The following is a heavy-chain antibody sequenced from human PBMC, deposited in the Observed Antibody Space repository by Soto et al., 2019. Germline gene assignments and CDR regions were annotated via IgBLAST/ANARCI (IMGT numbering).Heavy chain of an antibody. Sequence: LSLTSAVYGGSFSGYYWSWIRQPPGKGLEWIGEINHSGSTNYNPSLKSRVTISVDTSKNQFSLKLSSVTAADTAVYYCARGRIYDYFWGSPRYHFAYCGHGTPVTVSS. CDR3: ARGRIYDYFWGSPRYHFAY. V-gene: IGHV4-34*01. D-gene: IGHD3-16*02. CDR1: GGSFSGYY. J-gene: IGHJ4*01. CDR2: INHSGST.